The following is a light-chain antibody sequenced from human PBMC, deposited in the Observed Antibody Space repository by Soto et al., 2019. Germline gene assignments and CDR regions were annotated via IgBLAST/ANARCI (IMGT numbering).Light chain of an antibody. CDR2: DVT. CDR1: SSDVGAYNY. CDR3: CSYARNSSAGIYNVL. J-gene: IGLJ2*01. Sequence: QSALTQPRSVSGSPGQSVTISCTGTSSDVGAYNYVSWYQQHPGKAPKLIIYDVTKRPSGVPDRFSGSKSGNTASLTISGLQAEDEADYYCCSYARNSSAGIYNVLFGGGTKVTVL. V-gene: IGLV2-11*01.